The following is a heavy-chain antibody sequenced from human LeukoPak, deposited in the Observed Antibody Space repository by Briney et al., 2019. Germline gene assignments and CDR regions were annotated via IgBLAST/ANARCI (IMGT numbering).Heavy chain of an antibody. D-gene: IGHD6-19*01. CDR2: INWNGGST. CDR3: ARTDSRGWYDGAFDI. Sequence: GGSLRLSCAASGFIFDDYGMSWVRHVPGKGLECVSGINWNGGSTAYADSVKGRFTISRDNAKNSLYLQMNSLRGEDTALYYCARTDSRGWYDGAFDIWGQGTMVTVSS. J-gene: IGHJ3*02. V-gene: IGHV3-20*04. CDR1: GFIFDDYG.